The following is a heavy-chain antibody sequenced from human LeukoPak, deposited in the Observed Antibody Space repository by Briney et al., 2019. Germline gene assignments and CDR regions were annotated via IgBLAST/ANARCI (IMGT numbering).Heavy chain of an antibody. J-gene: IGHJ4*02. Sequence: PSETLSLTCTVSGGSISSSSYYWGWIRQPPGKGLEWIGSIYYSRSTYYNPSLKSRVTISVDTSKNQFSLKLSSVTAADTAVYYCARLGLLRDYWGQGTLVTVSS. CDR1: GGSISSSSYY. CDR3: ARLGLLRDY. CDR2: IYYSRST. D-gene: IGHD2-21*01. V-gene: IGHV4-39*01.